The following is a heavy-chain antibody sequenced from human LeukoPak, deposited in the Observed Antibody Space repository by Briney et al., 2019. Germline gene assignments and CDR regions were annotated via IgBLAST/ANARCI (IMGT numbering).Heavy chain of an antibody. V-gene: IGHV3-48*03. J-gene: IGHJ4*02. Sequence: GGSLRLSCAASGFTFSSYEMNWVRQAPGKGREWVSYIISSGSTIYYADSVKGRFTISRDNAKNSLYLQMNSLRAEDTAVYYCARGITMIVVANFAFDYWGQGTLVTVSS. CDR1: GFTFSSYE. D-gene: IGHD3-22*01. CDR2: IISSGSTI. CDR3: ARGITMIVVANFAFDY.